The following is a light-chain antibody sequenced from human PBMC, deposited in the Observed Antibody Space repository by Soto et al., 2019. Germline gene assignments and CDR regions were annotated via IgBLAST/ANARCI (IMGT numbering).Light chain of an antibody. CDR3: QQYNNWPPT. CDR2: GAS. Sequence: EIVMTQSPATLSVSPGERATLSCRASQSVSSNLAWYQQKPGQAPRLLIYGASTRATGIPARFSGSGSGTACTITISSLPSEDFTVYYCQQYNNWPPTFGQGTKVES. J-gene: IGKJ1*01. V-gene: IGKV3-15*01. CDR1: QSVSSN.